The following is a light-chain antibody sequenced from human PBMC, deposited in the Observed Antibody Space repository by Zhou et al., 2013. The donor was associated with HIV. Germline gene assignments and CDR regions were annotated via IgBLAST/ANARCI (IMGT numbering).Light chain of an antibody. J-gene: IGKJ5*01. CDR2: AAS. CDR1: QNINRY. V-gene: IGKV1-39*01. CDR3: QQSYSSSPA. Sequence: DIQMTQSPSSLSASIGDRVTITCRASQNINRYLNWYQQKPGRAPKLLIYAASSLQSGVPSRFSGSGFGTDFALTISSLQSEDFATYYCQQSYSSSPAFGQGTRLEI.